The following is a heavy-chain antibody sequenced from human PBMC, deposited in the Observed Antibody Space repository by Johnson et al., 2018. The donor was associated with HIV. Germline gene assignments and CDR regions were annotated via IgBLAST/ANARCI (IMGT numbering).Heavy chain of an antibody. CDR3: ARDSSNSFRFEMYAFDI. CDR2: ISWNNGTI. Sequence: VQLVESGGGLVQPGRSLRLSCAASGITFDEYALHWVRQAPVKGLEWVSGISWNNGTIVYADSVMGRFTISRDNSKNSLYLQMNSLRPEDTAVYYCARDSSNSFRFEMYAFDIWGQGTMVTVSS. D-gene: IGHD6-6*01. CDR1: GITFDEYA. V-gene: IGHV3-9*01. J-gene: IGHJ3*02.